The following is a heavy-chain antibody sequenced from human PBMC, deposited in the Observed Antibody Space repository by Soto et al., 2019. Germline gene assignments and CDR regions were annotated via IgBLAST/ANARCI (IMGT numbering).Heavy chain of an antibody. CDR2: ISAYNGNT. D-gene: IGHD3-3*01. CDR1: GYTFTSYG. V-gene: IGHV1-18*01. Sequence: ASVKVSCKASGYTFTSYGISWVRQAPGQGLEWMGWISAYNGNTNYAQKLQGRVTMTTDTSTSTAYMELRSLRSDDTAVYYCARDHKGARITIFGVVPNTWFDPWGQGTLVTVSS. J-gene: IGHJ5*02. CDR3: ARDHKGARITIFGVVPNTWFDP.